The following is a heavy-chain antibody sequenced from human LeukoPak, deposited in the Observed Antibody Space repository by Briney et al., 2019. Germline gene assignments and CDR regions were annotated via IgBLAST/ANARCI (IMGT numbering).Heavy chain of an antibody. J-gene: IGHJ4*02. V-gene: IGHV4-59*01. D-gene: IGHD5-12*01. CDR2: IYHSGST. CDR3: ARGGGYASPIGY. Sequence: SETLSLTCTLSGVSISTYYWSWIRQPPGKGLEWIGYIYHSGSTNYNPSLKSRVTISVDTTKNHCSLKLSSVTAADTAVYYCARGGGYASPIGYWGQGALVTVSS. CDR1: GVSISTYY.